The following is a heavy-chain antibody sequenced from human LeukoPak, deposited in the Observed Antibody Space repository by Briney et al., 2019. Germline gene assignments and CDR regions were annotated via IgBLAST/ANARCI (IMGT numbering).Heavy chain of an antibody. V-gene: IGHV4-39*01. J-gene: IGHJ5*02. Sequence: PSETLSLTCTVSGGSISSSSYYWGWLRQPPGKGLEWIGSIYYSGSTYYNPSLKSRVTISVDTSKNQFSLKLNSVIAADTAVYYCARHEIRIYYGSGTLNWFDPWGQGTLVTVSS. D-gene: IGHD3-10*01. CDR2: IYYSGST. CDR1: GGSISSSSYY. CDR3: ARHEIRIYYGSGTLNWFDP.